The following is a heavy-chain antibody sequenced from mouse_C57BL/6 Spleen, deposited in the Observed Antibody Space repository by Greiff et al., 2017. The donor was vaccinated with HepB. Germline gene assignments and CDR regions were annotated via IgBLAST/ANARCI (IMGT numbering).Heavy chain of an antibody. CDR3: ARQGTVVSPFAY. Sequence: EVMLVESGGDLVKPGGSLKLSCAASGFTFSSYGMSWVRQTPDKRLEWVATISSGGSYTYYPDSVKGRFTISRDNDKNTLYLQMSSLKSEDTAIYYCARQGTVVSPFAYWGQGTLVTVSA. D-gene: IGHD1-1*01. J-gene: IGHJ3*01. CDR1: GFTFSSYG. V-gene: IGHV5-6*01. CDR2: ISSGGSYT.